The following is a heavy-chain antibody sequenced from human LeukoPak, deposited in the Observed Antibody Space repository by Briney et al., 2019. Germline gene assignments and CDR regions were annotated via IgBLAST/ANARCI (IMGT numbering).Heavy chain of an antibody. Sequence: SGPTLVHPTRPLTLTCTFSGVSLRTSGGGVGWIRHPPEKALEWLALIYWDDDKRYSPSLKSRLTITKDTSKNQVVLTMTNMDPVDTATYYCAHRRVGGWAFDYWGQGTLVTVSS. CDR1: GVSLRTSGGG. V-gene: IGHV2-5*02. CDR2: IYWDDDK. J-gene: IGHJ4*02. D-gene: IGHD6-19*01. CDR3: AHRRVGGWAFDY.